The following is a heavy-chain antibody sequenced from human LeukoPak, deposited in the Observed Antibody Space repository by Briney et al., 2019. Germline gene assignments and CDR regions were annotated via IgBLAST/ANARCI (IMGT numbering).Heavy chain of an antibody. V-gene: IGHV4-39*07. J-gene: IGHJ3*02. D-gene: IGHD2-2*02. Sequence: PSETLSLTCTVSGGSISSSSYYWGWIRQPPGKGLEWIGSIYYSGSTYYNPSLKSRVTMSVDTSKNQFSLKLSSVTAADTAVYYCAREFCSSTSCYSGDDAFDIWGQGTMVTVSS. CDR2: IYYSGST. CDR1: GGSISSSSYY. CDR3: AREFCSSTSCYSGDDAFDI.